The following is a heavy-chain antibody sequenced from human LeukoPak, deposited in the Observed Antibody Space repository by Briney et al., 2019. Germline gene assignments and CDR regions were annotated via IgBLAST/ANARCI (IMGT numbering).Heavy chain of an antibody. CDR1: GYTFTSYD. Sequence: ASVKVSCKASGYTFTSYDINWVRQATGQGLEWMGWMNPNSGNTGYAQKFQGRVTMTEDTSTDTAYMELSSLRSEDTAVYYCATVLRYCSSTSCYPHWAFDIWGQGTMVTVSS. CDR3: ATVLRYCSSTSCYPHWAFDI. D-gene: IGHD2-2*01. J-gene: IGHJ3*02. V-gene: IGHV1-8*01. CDR2: MNPNSGNT.